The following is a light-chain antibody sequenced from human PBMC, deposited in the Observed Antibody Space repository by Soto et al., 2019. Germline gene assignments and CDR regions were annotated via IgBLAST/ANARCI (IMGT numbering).Light chain of an antibody. J-gene: IGKJ2*01. V-gene: IGKV3-15*01. CDR2: GAS. CDR3: QQYNNWNT. CDR1: QSVSSN. Sequence: EIVMTQSPATLSVSPGERATLSCRASQSVSSNLDWYQQKPGQAPRLLIYGASTRATGIPARFSGSGSGTEFTLTISSLQSEDFAVYYCQQYNNWNTFGQGTKLEIK.